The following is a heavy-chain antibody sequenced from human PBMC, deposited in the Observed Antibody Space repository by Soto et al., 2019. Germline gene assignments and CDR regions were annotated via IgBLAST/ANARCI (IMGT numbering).Heavy chain of an antibody. V-gene: IGHV3-48*03. CDR3: ALSLTYCGGDCYSDY. Sequence: GGSLRLSCAGSGFTFRSYEMNWVRQAPGKGLEWVSYVSSTGNPIYYADSVKGRFTISRDNAKNSLYLQMNSLRAEDTAVYYCALSLTYCGGDCYSDYWGQGTLVTVSS. CDR2: VSSTGNPI. D-gene: IGHD2-21*02. CDR1: GFTFRSYE. J-gene: IGHJ4*02.